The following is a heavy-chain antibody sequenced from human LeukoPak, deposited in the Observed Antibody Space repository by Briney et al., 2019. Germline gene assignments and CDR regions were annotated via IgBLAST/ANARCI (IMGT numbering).Heavy chain of an antibody. CDR3: ARRRGWKQQLVYFDY. V-gene: IGHV4-59*08. CDR1: GGSISNYY. CDR2: LFHSGTP. J-gene: IGHJ4*02. D-gene: IGHD6-13*01. Sequence: PSETLSLTCTVSGGSISNYYWSWIRQPPGKGPEWIGYLFHSGTPRYNPSLKSRVTISADTSKNQFFLTLNSTTAADTAVYYCARRRGWKQQLVYFDYWGQGTLATVSS.